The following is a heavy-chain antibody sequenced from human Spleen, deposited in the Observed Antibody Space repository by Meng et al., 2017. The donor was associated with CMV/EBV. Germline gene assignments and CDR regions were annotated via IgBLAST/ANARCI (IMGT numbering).Heavy chain of an antibody. CDR3: AREGVERDTAMVFYYGMDV. Sequence: ASVKVSCKASRYTFTTHAVHWVRQATGQGLEWMGCSDPANINTQYSQKFRGRVTMTTDTSTSTAYMELRSLRSDDTAVYYCAREGVERDTAMVFYYGMDVWGQGTTVTVSS. CDR2: SDPANINT. J-gene: IGHJ6*02. V-gene: IGHV1-3*01. CDR1: RYTFTTHA. D-gene: IGHD5-18*01.